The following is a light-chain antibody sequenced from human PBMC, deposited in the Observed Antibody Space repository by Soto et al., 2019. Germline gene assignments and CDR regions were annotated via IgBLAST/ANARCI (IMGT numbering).Light chain of an antibody. V-gene: IGKV3-20*01. J-gene: IGKJ1*01. Sequence: IVMTQSPATLSVSPGERATLSCRASQSVSTNLAWYQQKPGQSPSLLIYGASSRATGVPDRFSGSGSGTDFTLTISRLEPEDYAVYFCQQYGGSSTFGQGNKV. CDR1: QSVSTN. CDR3: QQYGGSST. CDR2: GAS.